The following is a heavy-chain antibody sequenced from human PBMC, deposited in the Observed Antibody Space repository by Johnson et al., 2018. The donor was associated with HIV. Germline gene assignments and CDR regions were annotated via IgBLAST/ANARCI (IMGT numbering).Heavy chain of an antibody. Sequence: QVQVVESGGGVVQPGRSLRLSCAASGFNFNIYAMHWVRQAPGKGLEWVSVISYDGSNKYYADSVKGRITVSRDNSKNTLSLQMDSLRPEDTAVYYSARDRSPYSRVSLGGIWGQGTMVTVSS. V-gene: IGHV3-30-3*01. CDR2: ISYDGSNK. CDR1: GFNFNIYA. J-gene: IGHJ3*02. D-gene: IGHD3-22*01. CDR3: ARDRSPYSRVSLGGI.